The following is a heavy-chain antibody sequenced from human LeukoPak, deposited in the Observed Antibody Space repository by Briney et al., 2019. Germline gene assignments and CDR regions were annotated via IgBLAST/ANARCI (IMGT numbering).Heavy chain of an antibody. D-gene: IGHD2-15*01. CDR3: TTGYCSGGSCYSLGYYYGMDV. Sequence: GGSLRLSCAASGFTFSNAWMSWVRQAPGKGLEWVGRIKSKTDGGTTDYAAPVKGRFTISRDDSKNTLYLQMNSLKTEDTAVYYCTTGYCSGGSCYSLGYYYGMDVWGQGTTVTVSS. CDR1: GFTFSNAW. V-gene: IGHV3-15*01. CDR2: IKSKTDGGTT. J-gene: IGHJ6*02.